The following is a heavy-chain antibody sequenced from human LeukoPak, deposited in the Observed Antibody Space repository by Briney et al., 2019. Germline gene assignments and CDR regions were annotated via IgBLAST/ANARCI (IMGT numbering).Heavy chain of an antibody. CDR3: ARDYYYGVDV. Sequence: PSETLSLTCAVSGGSISSGGYSWSWIRQPPGKGLEWIGYIYHSGSTYYNPSLKSRVTISVDRSRNQFSLKLSSVTAADTAVYYCARDYYYGVDVWGQGTTVTVSS. J-gene: IGHJ6*02. V-gene: IGHV4-30-2*01. CDR1: GGSISSGGYS. CDR2: IYHSGST.